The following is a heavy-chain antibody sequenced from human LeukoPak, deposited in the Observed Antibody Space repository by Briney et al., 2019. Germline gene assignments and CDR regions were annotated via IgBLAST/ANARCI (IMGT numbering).Heavy chain of an antibody. J-gene: IGHJ4*02. Sequence: ASETLSLTCTVPGGSVSSGSYYWSWIRQPPGKGLEWIGYIYYSGSTNYNPSLKSRVTISVDTSKNQFSLKLSSVTAADTAVYYCASSQWLAYYFDYWGQGTLVTVSS. CDR1: GGSVSSGSYY. CDR3: ASSQWLAYYFDY. V-gene: IGHV4-61*01. D-gene: IGHD6-19*01. CDR2: IYYSGST.